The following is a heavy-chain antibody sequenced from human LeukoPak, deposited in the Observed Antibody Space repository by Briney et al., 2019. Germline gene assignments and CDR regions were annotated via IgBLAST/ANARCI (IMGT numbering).Heavy chain of an antibody. CDR3: ARDYGSYFLPKYYYMDV. V-gene: IGHV3-53*01. D-gene: IGHD1-26*01. CDR1: GFTVSSNY. J-gene: IGHJ6*03. CDR2: IYSGGST. Sequence: GGSLRLSCAASGFTVSSNYMSWVRQAPGKGLEWVSVIYSGGSTYYADSVKGRFTISRDNSKNTLYLQMNSLRAEDTAVYYCARDYGSYFLPKYYYMDVWGKGTTVTVSS.